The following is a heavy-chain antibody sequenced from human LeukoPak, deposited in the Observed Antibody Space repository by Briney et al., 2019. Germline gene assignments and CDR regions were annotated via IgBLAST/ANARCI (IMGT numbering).Heavy chain of an antibody. Sequence: PGESLKISCKGSGYSFTSYWIGWVRQMPGKGLEWMGTIYPDDSDTRYSPSFEGQVTISADKSISTAYLHWSSLKASDTAIYYCARRRGYSSGWATSGPYYFDYWGQGTLVTVSS. D-gene: IGHD6-19*01. CDR3: ARRRGYSSGWATSGPYYFDY. J-gene: IGHJ4*02. CDR1: GYSFTSYW. CDR2: IYPDDSDT. V-gene: IGHV5-51*01.